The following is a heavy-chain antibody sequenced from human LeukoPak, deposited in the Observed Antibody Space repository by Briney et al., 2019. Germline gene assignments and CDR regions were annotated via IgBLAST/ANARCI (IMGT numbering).Heavy chain of an antibody. V-gene: IGHV3-7*01. Sequence: GGSLRLSCAASGFTFSSYWMSWVRQAPGKGLEWVANIKQDGSEKYYVDSVKGRFTISRDNAKNSLYLQMNSLKAEDTAVYYCAKDILAAGLFFDYWGQGALVTVSS. CDR1: GFTFSSYW. J-gene: IGHJ4*02. CDR2: IKQDGSEK. CDR3: AKDILAAGLFFDY. D-gene: IGHD6-13*01.